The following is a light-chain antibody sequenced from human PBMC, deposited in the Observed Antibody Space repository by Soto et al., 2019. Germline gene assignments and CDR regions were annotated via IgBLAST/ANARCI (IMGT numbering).Light chain of an antibody. CDR1: SSNIGAGYD. CDR2: GNS. CDR3: QSYDSSLSGSV. J-gene: IGLJ3*02. Sequence: QSVLTQPPSVSGAPGQRVTISFTGSSSNIGAGYDVHWYQQLPGTAPKLLIYGNSNRPSGVPDRFSGSKSGTSASLAITGLQAEDEADYYGQSYDSSLSGSVFGGGTKLTVL. V-gene: IGLV1-40*01.